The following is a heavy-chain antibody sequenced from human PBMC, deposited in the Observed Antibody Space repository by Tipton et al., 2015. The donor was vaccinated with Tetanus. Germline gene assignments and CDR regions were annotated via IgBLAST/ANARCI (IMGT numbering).Heavy chain of an antibody. CDR3: ARHVAGGNCFDY. J-gene: IGHJ4*02. CDR2: IYYSGST. Sequence: TLSLTCTVSGGSISSSSYYWGWIRQPPGKGLEWIGSIYYSGSTYYNPSLKSRVTISVDTSKNQFSLKLSSVTAADTAVYYCARHVAGGNCFDYWGQGTLVTVSS. V-gene: IGHV4-39*01. CDR1: GGSISSSSYY. D-gene: IGHD4-23*01.